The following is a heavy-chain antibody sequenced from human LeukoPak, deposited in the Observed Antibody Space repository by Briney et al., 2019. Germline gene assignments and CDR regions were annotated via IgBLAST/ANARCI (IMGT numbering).Heavy chain of an antibody. CDR2: INHSGST. J-gene: IGHJ2*01. D-gene: IGHD5-24*01. CDR3: ARGRRDGYSGPWYFDL. V-gene: IGHV4-34*01. Sequence: SETLSLNCAVYGGSFSGYYWSWIRQPPGKGLEWIGEINHSGSTNYNPSLKSRVTISVDTSKNQFSLKLSSVTAADTAVYYCARGRRDGYSGPWYFDLWGRGTLVTVSS. CDR1: GGSFSGYY.